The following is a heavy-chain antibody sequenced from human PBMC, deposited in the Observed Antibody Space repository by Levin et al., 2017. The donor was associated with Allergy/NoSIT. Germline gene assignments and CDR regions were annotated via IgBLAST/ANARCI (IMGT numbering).Heavy chain of an antibody. CDR3: ARGHFELGV. V-gene: IGHV3-11*03. CDR1: GLTFSDYY. J-gene: IGHJ6*02. Sequence: SCAASGLTFSDYYMSWIRQAPGKGLEWLSYITTSSDYTDYADSVKGRFTISRDNAKNSLYLQMNSLRAEDTAVYYCARGHFELGVWGQGTTVTVSS. CDR2: ITTSSDYT.